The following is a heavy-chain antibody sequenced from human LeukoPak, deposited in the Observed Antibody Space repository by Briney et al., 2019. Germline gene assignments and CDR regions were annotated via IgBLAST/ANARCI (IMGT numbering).Heavy chain of an antibody. CDR3: ARVNRFDWLLSQSGPPGDY. Sequence: SETLSLTCTVSGGSISSGGYYWSWIRQHPGKGLEWIGYIYYSGSTYYNPSLKSRVTISVDTSKNQFSLKLSSVTAADTAAYYCARVNRFDWLLSQSGPPGDYWGQGTLVTVSP. V-gene: IGHV4-31*03. CDR1: GGSISSGGYY. D-gene: IGHD3-9*01. CDR2: IYYSGST. J-gene: IGHJ4*02.